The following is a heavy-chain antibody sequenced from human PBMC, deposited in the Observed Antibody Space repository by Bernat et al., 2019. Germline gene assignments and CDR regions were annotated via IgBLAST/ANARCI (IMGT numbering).Heavy chain of an antibody. CDR1: GFTFENYW. V-gene: IGHV3-7*03. CDR2: IDQDGSEK. J-gene: IGHJ4*02. D-gene: IGHD2/OR15-2a*01. CDR3: ASRPHESRHTPYYAVFDY. Sequence: EVQLVESGGGLVQPGGSLRLSCVGSGFTFENYWMTWVRQAPGKALEWVANIDQDGSEKYYVDSVKGRFTISRDNAKNSLYLQMNSLRAEDTAVYYCASRPHESRHTPYYAVFDYWGQGTLVTVSS.